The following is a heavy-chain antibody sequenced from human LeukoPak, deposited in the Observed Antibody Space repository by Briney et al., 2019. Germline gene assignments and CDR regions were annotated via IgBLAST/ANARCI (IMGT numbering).Heavy chain of an antibody. CDR2: MNPNSGNT. V-gene: IGHV1-8*01. J-gene: IGHJ4*02. D-gene: IGHD6-19*01. Sequence: ASVKASCKASGYTFSSYDINWVRQATGQGLEWMGWMNPNSGNTGYAQKFQGRVTMTRNTSISTAYMELSSLRSEDTAVYYCARLAVAGTTGFDYWGQGTLVTVSS. CDR1: GYTFSSYD. CDR3: ARLAVAGTTGFDY.